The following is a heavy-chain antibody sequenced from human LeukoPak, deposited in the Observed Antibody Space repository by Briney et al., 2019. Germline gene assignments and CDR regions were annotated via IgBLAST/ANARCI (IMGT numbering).Heavy chain of an antibody. CDR3: ARDLIIVGATALEDYYYGMDV. CDR2: ISGSGGST. Sequence: PGGSLRLSCAASGFTFSSYAMSWVRQAPGKGLEWVSAISGSGGSTYYADSVKGRFTISRDNAKNSLYLQMNSLRAEDTAVYYCARDLIIVGATALEDYYYGMDVWGQGTTVTVSS. D-gene: IGHD1-26*01. CDR1: GFTFSSYA. V-gene: IGHV3-23*01. J-gene: IGHJ6*02.